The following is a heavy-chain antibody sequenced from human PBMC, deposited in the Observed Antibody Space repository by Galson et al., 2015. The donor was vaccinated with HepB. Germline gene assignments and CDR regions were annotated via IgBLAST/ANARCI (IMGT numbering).Heavy chain of an antibody. Sequence: SLRLSCAASGFNFSSHSMNWVRQAPGKGLEWVSYISSSSSAIYYADSVKGRVAITRDNAKNALYLQMNSLRDEDTAVYYCARDPGISDSWYYFDVWGQGTLVTVSS. CDR2: ISSSSSAI. CDR1: GFNFSSHS. D-gene: IGHD3-3*02. V-gene: IGHV3-48*02. J-gene: IGHJ4*02. CDR3: ARDPGISDSWYYFDV.